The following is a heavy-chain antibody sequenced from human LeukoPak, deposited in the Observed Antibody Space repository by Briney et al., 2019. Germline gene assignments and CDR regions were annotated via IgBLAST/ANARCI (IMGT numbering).Heavy chain of an antibody. CDR2: INHSGST. J-gene: IGHJ3*02. V-gene: IGHV4-34*01. Sequence: PSETLSLTCAVYGGSFSGYYWSWIRQPPGKGLEWIGEINHSGSTNYNPSLKSRVTISVDTSKNQFSLKLSSVTAADTAVYYCARGPRVFRARDAFDIWGQGTMVTVSS. CDR1: GGSFSGYY. CDR3: ARGPRVFRARDAFDI.